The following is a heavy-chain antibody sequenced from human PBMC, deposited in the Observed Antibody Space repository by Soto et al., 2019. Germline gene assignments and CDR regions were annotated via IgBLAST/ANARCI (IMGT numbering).Heavy chain of an antibody. CDR2: IYWDDDK. V-gene: IGHV2-5*02. CDR1: GFSLSTSGVG. CDR3: AHRHTAAGFAL. J-gene: IGHJ2*01. Sequence: QITLKESGPTLVKPTQTLTLTCTFSGFSLSTSGVGVGWIRQPPGKALEWLALIYWDDDKRYSPSLKSRLTXTXHPSKNQVVLTMTNMDPVDTATYYCAHRHTAAGFALWGRGTLVTVSS. D-gene: IGHD6-13*01.